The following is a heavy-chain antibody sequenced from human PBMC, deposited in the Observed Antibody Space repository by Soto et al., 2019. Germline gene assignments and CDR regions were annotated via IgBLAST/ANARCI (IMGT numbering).Heavy chain of an antibody. D-gene: IGHD3-16*01. Sequence: QVQLEQSGAEVKRPGSSVKVSCKTSGGNFNTYPISWVRQAPGHRLEWMGKIIPIFGTADYAQKFQGRVTITADEATNTVYKELRSLKSDDSAVYYCARDSRLWGSTGWKRENLFDIWGQGTMVTVSS. CDR2: IIPIFGTA. CDR1: GGNFNTYP. V-gene: IGHV1-69*18. J-gene: IGHJ3*02. CDR3: ARDSRLWGSTGWKRENLFDI.